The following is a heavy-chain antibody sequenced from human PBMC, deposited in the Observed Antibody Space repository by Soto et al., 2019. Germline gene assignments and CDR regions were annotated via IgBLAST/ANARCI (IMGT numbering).Heavy chain of an antibody. CDR3: ARGSALGTFGLDV. V-gene: IGHV4-4*02. D-gene: IGHD1-26*01. Sequence: SETLSLTCAVSGGSMKNNDWWSWVRQSPGQGLEWIGEIHHTGDNKYNPSLRSRVTMSVDTSKKHVSLQLNSVTGADTAVYYCARGSALGTFGLDVWGQGTTVTVSS. CDR1: GGSMKNNDW. CDR2: IHHTGDN. J-gene: IGHJ6*02.